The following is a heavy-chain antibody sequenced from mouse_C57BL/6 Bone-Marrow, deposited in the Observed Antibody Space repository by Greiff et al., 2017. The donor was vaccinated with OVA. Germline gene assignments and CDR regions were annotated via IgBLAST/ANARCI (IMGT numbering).Heavy chain of an antibody. Sequence: VQLQQPGAELVRPGSSVKLSCKASGYTFTSYWMHWVKQRPIQGLEWIGNIDPSDSETHYNQKFKDKATLTVDKSSSTAYMQLSSLTSEDSAVYYCARSDYDSVDDWGQGTTLTVSS. D-gene: IGHD2-4*01. CDR3: ARSDYDSVDD. CDR1: GYTFTSYW. V-gene: IGHV1-52*01. J-gene: IGHJ2*01. CDR2: IDPSDSET.